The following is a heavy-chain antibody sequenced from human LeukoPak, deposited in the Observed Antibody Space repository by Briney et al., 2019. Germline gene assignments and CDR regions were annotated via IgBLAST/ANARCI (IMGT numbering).Heavy chain of an antibody. CDR3: ARDSSGLSFDY. Sequence: SGGSLKLSCAASGFIVSSNYMNWVRQAPGKGLEWVSVIYSGGSTYYADSVKGRFTISRHNSKNTLYLQMNSLRADDTAVYYCARDSSGLSFDYWGQGTLVTVSS. CDR1: GFIVSSNY. J-gene: IGHJ4*02. CDR2: IYSGGST. V-gene: IGHV3-53*04. D-gene: IGHD6-19*01.